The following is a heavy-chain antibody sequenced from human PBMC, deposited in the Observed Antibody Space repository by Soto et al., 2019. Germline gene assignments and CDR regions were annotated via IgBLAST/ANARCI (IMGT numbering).Heavy chain of an antibody. V-gene: IGHV3-23*01. CDR3: AKTPDYDILSGSELNDYHYFKDV. J-gene: IGHJ6*03. CDR1: GLTLRRYR. Sequence: GGALRDRCGGSGLTLRRYRNIVGRHAPGKGLEWVSAISGSCGSTDYADAVKGRFTISRDNSKNTLYLQMNSLRAEDTAVYYCAKTPDYDILSGSELNDYHYFKDVWGKGTTVTGSS. D-gene: IGHD3-9*01. CDR2: ISGSCGST.